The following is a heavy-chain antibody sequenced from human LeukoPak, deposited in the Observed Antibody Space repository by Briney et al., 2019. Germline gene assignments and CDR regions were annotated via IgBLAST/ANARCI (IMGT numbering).Heavy chain of an antibody. Sequence: GASVKVSCKASGYTFTGCYLHWVRQAPGQGLEWMGWINPNSGGTKYAQKFQDWVTMTRDTSINTAYMELTRLTSDDTAVYYCARGYSSSSNWFDPWGQGTLVTVSS. D-gene: IGHD6-13*01. V-gene: IGHV1-2*04. CDR3: ARGYSSSSNWFDP. CDR2: INPNSGGT. J-gene: IGHJ5*02. CDR1: GYTFTGCY.